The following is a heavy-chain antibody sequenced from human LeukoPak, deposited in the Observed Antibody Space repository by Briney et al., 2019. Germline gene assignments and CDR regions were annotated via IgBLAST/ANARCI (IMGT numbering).Heavy chain of an antibody. CDR1: GGTFSSYA. V-gene: IGHV1-69*05. J-gene: IGHJ4*02. CDR3: ARAPIYCSSTGCYIEGFDY. D-gene: IGHD2-2*02. Sequence: ASVKVSCKASGGTFSSYAISWVRQAPGQGLEWMGGIIPIFGTANYAQKFQGRVTITTDESTSTAYMELSSLRSEDTAVYYCARAPIYCSSTGCYIEGFDYWGQGTLVTVSS. CDR2: IIPIFGTA.